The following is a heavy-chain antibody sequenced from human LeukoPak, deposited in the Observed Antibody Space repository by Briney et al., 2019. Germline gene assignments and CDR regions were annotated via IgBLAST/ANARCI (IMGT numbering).Heavy chain of an antibody. D-gene: IGHD3-16*01. CDR2: IVGSGGST. J-gene: IGHJ6*03. CDR3: AKDRLYSPYYYMAV. V-gene: IGHV3-23*01. Sequence: GGSLRLSCAASGFTFNSDAMSGGPQGPGGGLEWVSAIVGSGGSTYYADSVKGRFTIFRDNSKNTLYLKMNSLRAEATAVYYCAKDRLYSPYYYMAVWGKGKTVTVSS. CDR1: GFTFNSDA.